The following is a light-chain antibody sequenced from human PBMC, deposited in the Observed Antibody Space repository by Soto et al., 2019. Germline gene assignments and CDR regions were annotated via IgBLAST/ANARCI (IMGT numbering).Light chain of an antibody. Sequence: IVLTKSPGTLSLSPGERATLSCRASQNFRNSYLAWYQQKPGQAPSLLIYGVSARATGIPDRFSGSGSGTDFTLTISRLEPEDFAVYYCQQYETSVYTFGQGTKLEI. J-gene: IGKJ2*01. CDR1: QNFRNSY. CDR3: QQYETSVYT. V-gene: IGKV3-20*01. CDR2: GVS.